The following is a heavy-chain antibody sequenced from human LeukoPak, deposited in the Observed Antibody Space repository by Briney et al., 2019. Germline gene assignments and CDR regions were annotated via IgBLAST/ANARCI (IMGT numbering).Heavy chain of an antibody. D-gene: IGHD2-15*01. CDR1: GGSISSSNW. Sequence: PSGTLSLTCAVSGGSISSSNWWSWVRQPPGKGLEWIGRIYTSGSTNYNPSLKSRVTISVDTSKNQFSLKLSSVTAADTAVYYCARETPRGLHNWFDPWGQGTLVTVSS. V-gene: IGHV4-4*02. CDR2: IYTSGST. J-gene: IGHJ5*02. CDR3: ARETPRGLHNWFDP.